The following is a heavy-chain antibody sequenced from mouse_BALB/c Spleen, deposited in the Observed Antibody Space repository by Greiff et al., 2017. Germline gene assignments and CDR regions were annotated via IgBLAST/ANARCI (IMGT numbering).Heavy chain of an antibody. CDR3: ARWGLGAMDY. CDR1: GFTFSSFG. D-gene: IGHD4-1*01. J-gene: IGHJ4*01. CDR2: ISSGSSTI. V-gene: IGHV5-17*02. Sequence: DVHLVESGGGLVQPGGSRKLSCAASGFTFSSFGMHWVRQAPEKGLEWVAYISSGSSTIYYADTVKGRFTISRDNPKNTLFLQMTSLRSEDTAMYYCARWGLGAMDYWGQGTSVTVSS.